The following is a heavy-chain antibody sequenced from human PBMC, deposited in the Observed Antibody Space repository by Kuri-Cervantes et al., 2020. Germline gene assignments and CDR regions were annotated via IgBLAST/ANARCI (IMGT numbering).Heavy chain of an antibody. J-gene: IGHJ4*02. CDR3: ARSPRPLDCYDSSGLYYFDY. Sequence: ASVKVSCKASGYTFTSYYMHWVRQAPGQGLEWMGWMNPNSGNTGYAQKFQGRVTMTRNTSISTAYMELSSLRSEDTAVYYCARSPRPLDCYDSSGLYYFDYWGQGTLVTVSS. D-gene: IGHD3-22*01. V-gene: IGHV1-8*02. CDR1: GYTFTSYY. CDR2: MNPNSGNT.